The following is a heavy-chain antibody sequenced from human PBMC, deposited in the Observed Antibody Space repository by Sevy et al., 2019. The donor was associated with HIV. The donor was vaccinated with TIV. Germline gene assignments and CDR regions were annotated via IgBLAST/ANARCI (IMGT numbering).Heavy chain of an antibody. CDR1: GFTFSNYG. Sequence: GGSLRLSCAASGFTFSNYGMHWVRQAPGKGLEWVAGTWNDGSNKYYADSVKGRFTISRDNSKNTLYLQMNSLRVEDTAVYFCARGGDFNDRSAKRDFDYWGQGTLVTVSS. J-gene: IGHJ4*02. V-gene: IGHV3-33*01. CDR2: TWNDGSNK. CDR3: ARGGDFNDRSAKRDFDY. D-gene: IGHD3-22*01.